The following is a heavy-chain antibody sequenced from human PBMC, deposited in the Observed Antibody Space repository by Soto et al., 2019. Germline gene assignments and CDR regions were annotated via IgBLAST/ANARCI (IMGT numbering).Heavy chain of an antibody. CDR2: IKSKTDGGTT. CDR1: GFAFNYAW. J-gene: IGHJ4*02. D-gene: IGHD4-4*01. Sequence: GGSLRLSCAASGFAFNYAWMNWVRQAPWKGLEWVGHIKSKTDGGTTDYAAPVKGRFSISRDDSKNTLYLQMNDLKTEDTAMYYCTTEIPVTVRIDYWGQGA. CDR3: TTEIPVTVRIDY. V-gene: IGHV3-15*07.